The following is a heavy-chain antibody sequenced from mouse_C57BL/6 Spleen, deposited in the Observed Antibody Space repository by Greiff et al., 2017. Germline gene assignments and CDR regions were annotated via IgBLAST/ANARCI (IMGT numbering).Heavy chain of an antibody. J-gene: IGHJ3*01. Sequence: VQLQQSGPELVKPGASVKISCKASGYTFTDYYMNWVKQSHGKSLEWIGDINPNNGGTSYNQKFKGKATLTVDKSSSTAYMELRSLTSEDSAVYYCAGQLRREGFADWGQGTLVTVSA. CDR1: GYTFTDYY. V-gene: IGHV1-26*01. CDR2: INPNNGGT. CDR3: AGQLRREGFAD. D-gene: IGHD3-2*02.